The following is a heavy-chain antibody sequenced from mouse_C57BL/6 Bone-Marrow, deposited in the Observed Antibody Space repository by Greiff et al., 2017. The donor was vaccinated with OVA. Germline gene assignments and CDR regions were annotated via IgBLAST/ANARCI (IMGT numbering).Heavy chain of an antibody. CDR1: GYTFTSYW. Sequence: VQLQQSGAELVKPGASVKLSCKASGYTFTSYWMHWVKQRPGQGLEWIGMIHPNSGSTNYNEKFKSKATLTVDKSSSTAYMQLSSLTSEDSAVYYCARLLTGTHYYAMDYWGQGTSVTVSS. V-gene: IGHV1-64*01. CDR3: ARLLTGTHYYAMDY. D-gene: IGHD4-1*01. CDR2: IHPNSGST. J-gene: IGHJ4*01.